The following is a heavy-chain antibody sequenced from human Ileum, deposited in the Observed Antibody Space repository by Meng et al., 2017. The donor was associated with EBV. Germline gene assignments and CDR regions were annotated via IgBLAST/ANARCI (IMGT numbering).Heavy chain of an antibody. CDR1: GFRFNIYD. CDR2: ISGSGRTT. J-gene: IGHJ4*02. Sequence: QLVVSGGGLVQTGGSLRLSCAASGFRFNIYDMNWARQAPGRGLEWVSGISGSGRTTYYADSVKGRFSISRDNSGNTVYLQMNSLRADDTAVYYCSNLPYSYWGQGTLVTVSS. CDR3: SNLPYSY. D-gene: IGHD4-11*01. V-gene: IGHV3-23*04.